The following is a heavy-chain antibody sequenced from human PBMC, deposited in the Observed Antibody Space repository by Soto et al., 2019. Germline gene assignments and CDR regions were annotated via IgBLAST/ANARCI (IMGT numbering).Heavy chain of an antibody. V-gene: IGHV3-48*01. D-gene: IGHD3-10*01. CDR3: ARYEGYYGSGSYAYYYYGMDV. Sequence: GGSLRLSCAASGFTFSSYSMNWVRQAPGKGLEWVSYISSSSSTIYYADSVKGRFTISRDNAKNSLYLQMNSLRAEDTAVYCCARYEGYYGSGSYAYYYYGMDVWGQGTTVTVSS. CDR1: GFTFSSYS. J-gene: IGHJ6*02. CDR2: ISSSSSTI.